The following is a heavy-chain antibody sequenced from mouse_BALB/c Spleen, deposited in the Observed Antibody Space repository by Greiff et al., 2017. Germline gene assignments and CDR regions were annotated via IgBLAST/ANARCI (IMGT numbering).Heavy chain of an antibody. Sequence: EVQLQQSGAELVKPGASVKLSCTASGFNIKDTYMHWVKQRPEQGLEWIGRIDPANGNTKYDPKFQGKATITADTSSNTAYLQLSSLTSEDTAVYYCARGHYYGYDWFAYWGQGTLVTVSA. D-gene: IGHD1-2*01. J-gene: IGHJ3*01. CDR3: ARGHYYGYDWFAY. CDR2: IDPANGNT. CDR1: GFNIKDTY. V-gene: IGHV14-3*02.